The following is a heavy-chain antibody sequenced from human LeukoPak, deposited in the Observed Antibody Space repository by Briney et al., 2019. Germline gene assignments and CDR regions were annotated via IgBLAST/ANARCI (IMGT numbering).Heavy chain of an antibody. Sequence: TGGSLRLSCAASGFTFSSYAMSWVRQAPGKGLEWVANIKQDGSEKYYVDSVKGRFPISRDNAQNSLYLQMNSLRAEDTAVYYCASLIDYYIDYWGQGTLVTVSS. J-gene: IGHJ4*02. CDR2: IKQDGSEK. V-gene: IGHV3-7*01. D-gene: IGHD2-21*01. CDR1: GFTFSSYA. CDR3: ASLIDYYIDY.